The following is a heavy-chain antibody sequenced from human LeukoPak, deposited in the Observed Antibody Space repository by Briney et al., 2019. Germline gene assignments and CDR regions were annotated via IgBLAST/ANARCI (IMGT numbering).Heavy chain of an antibody. CDR3: ARVYFGRGVAPYNRNREDY. J-gene: IGHJ4*02. V-gene: IGHV3-11*06. CDR2: ISSSSSYT. CDR1: GFTFSDYY. D-gene: IGHD1-14*01. Sequence: PGGSLRLSCAASGFTFSDYYMSWIRQAPGKGLEWVSYISSSSSYTNYADSVKGRFTISRDNAKNSLYPQMNSLRAEDTAVYYCARVYFGRGVAPYNRNREDYWGQGTLVTVSS.